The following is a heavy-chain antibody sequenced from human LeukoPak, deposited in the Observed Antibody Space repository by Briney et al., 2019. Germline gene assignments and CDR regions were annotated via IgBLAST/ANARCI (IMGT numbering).Heavy chain of an antibody. CDR3: ARGRDCSSTSCYREYYMDV. V-gene: IGHV4-59*12. CDR1: GGSNY. CDR2: IHYSGSA. Sequence: ASETLSLTCTVSGGSNYWSWLRQPPGRGLEWIAYIHYSGSASYNTSLKSRVTISIDTSKNQFSLKLSSVTAADTAVYYCARGRDCSSTSCYREYYMDVWGKGTTVTVSS. J-gene: IGHJ6*03. D-gene: IGHD2-2*02.